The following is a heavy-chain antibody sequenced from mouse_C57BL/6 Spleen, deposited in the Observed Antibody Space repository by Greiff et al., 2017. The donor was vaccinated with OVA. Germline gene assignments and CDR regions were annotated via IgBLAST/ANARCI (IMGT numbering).Heavy chain of an antibody. Sequence: VQLQQSGPELVKPGASVKLSCKASGYTFTTYDINWMKQRHGKRLEWIGCFYPNNGGTKYNEKFKGKATLTVDTSSSTAYLELRRLTSEDSAVYFGTRMAIATVLDYFGYWGHGTTLTVSS. CDR2: FYPNNGGT. V-gene: IGHV1-85*01. CDR1: GYTFTTYD. CDR3: TRMAIATVLDYFGY. D-gene: IGHD1-1*01. J-gene: IGHJ2*01.